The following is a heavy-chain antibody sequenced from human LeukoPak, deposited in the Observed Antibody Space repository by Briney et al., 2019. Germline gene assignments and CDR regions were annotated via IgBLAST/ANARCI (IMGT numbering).Heavy chain of an antibody. Sequence: ASVNVSCKASGYTFTGYYMHWVRQAPGQGLEWMGWINPNSGGTNYAQKFQGWVTMTRDTSISTAYMELSKLRSDDTAVYYCARDYADYYFDYWGQGALVTVSS. CDR1: GYTFTGYY. D-gene: IGHD3-16*01. J-gene: IGHJ4*02. V-gene: IGHV1-2*04. CDR3: ARDYADYYFDY. CDR2: INPNSGGT.